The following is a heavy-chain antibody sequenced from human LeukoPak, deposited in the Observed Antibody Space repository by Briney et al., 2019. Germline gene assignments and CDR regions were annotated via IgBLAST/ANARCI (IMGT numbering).Heavy chain of an antibody. J-gene: IGHJ4*02. CDR2: ISYDGSNK. CDR1: GFTFSSYA. CDR3: ARSGGGGSLDY. Sequence: GGSLRLSCAASGFTFSSYAMHWVRQAPGKGLEWVAVISYDGSNKYYADSVKGRFTISRDNAKNSLYLQMNSLRAEDTAVYYCARSGGGGSLDYWGQGTLVTVSS. D-gene: IGHD2-15*01. V-gene: IGHV3-30*04.